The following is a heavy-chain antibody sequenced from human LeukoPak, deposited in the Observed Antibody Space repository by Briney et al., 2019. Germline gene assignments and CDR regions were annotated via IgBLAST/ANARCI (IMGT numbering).Heavy chain of an antibody. Sequence: GASVKVSCKASGYTFTGYYMHWVRQAPGQGLEWMGWINPNSGGTNYAQKFQGRVTMTRDTSISTAYMELSRLRSDDTAVYYCARPPQVARYYYDSSGYFDYWGQGTLVTVSS. J-gene: IGHJ4*02. V-gene: IGHV1-2*02. D-gene: IGHD3-22*01. CDR1: GYTFTGYY. CDR2: INPNSGGT. CDR3: ARPPQVARYYYDSSGYFDY.